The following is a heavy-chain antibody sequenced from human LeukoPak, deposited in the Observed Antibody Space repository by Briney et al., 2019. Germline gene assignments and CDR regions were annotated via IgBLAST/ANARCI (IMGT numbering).Heavy chain of an antibody. V-gene: IGHV3-30-3*01. CDR1: GFAFSDNW. CDR2: ISYDGSNK. J-gene: IGHJ1*01. D-gene: IGHD4-23*01. Sequence: GGSLRLSCAASGFAFSDNWMHWVRQAPGKGLEWVAVISYDGSNKYYADSVKGRFTISRDNSKNTLYLQMNSLRAEDTAVYYCAREEGDYGGNKRFQHWGQGTLVTVSS. CDR3: AREEGDYGGNKRFQH.